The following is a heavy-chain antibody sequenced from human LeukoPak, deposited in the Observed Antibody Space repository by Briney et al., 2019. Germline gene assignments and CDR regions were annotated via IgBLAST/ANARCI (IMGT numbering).Heavy chain of an antibody. Sequence: PGGSLRLSCAASGFTSSSYAMHWVRQAPGKGLEWVAVISYDGSNKYYADSVKGRFTISRDNSKNTLYLQMNSLRAEDTAVYYCAKNEYSSFGLDPWGQGTLVTVSS. J-gene: IGHJ5*02. CDR2: ISYDGSNK. CDR3: AKNEYSSFGLDP. V-gene: IGHV3-30*18. D-gene: IGHD6-6*01. CDR1: GFTSSSYA.